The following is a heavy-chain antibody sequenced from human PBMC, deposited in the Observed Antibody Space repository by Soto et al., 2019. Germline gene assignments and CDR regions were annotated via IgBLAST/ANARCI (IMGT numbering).Heavy chain of an antibody. CDR3: ARGGGYDFWSGYLGWLDP. J-gene: IGHJ5*02. D-gene: IGHD3-3*01. V-gene: IGHV3-48*01. Sequence: EVQLVESGGGLVQPGGSLRLSCAASGFTFSSYSMNWVRQAPGKGLEWVSYISSSSSTIYYADSVKGRFTISRDNAKNSLYLQMDSLRADDTAVYYCARGGGYDFWSGYLGWLDPWGQGTLVTVSS. CDR2: ISSSSSTI. CDR1: GFTFSSYS.